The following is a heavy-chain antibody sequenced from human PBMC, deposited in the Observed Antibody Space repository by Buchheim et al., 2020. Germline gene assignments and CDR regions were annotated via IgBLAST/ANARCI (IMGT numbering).Heavy chain of an antibody. CDR1: GYTFTSYY. Sequence: QVQLEQSGAEVRPPGASVKVSCKASGYTFTSYYMHWVRQAPGQGLEWMGMINPSGAGTSYAQKFQGRVTMTADTSTSTLYMDLTSLRSEDTAVYYCVRDLGGDCSSTSCFYYFDYWGQGTL. V-gene: IGHV1-46*01. CDR2: INPSGAGT. CDR3: VRDLGGDCSSTSCFYYFDY. J-gene: IGHJ4*02. D-gene: IGHD2-2*01.